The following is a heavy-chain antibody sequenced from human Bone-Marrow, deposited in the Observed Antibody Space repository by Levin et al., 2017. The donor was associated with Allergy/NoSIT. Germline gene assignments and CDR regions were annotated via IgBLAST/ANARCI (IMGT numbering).Heavy chain of an antibody. V-gene: IGHV3-11*01. D-gene: IGHD1-26*01. CDR1: GFSFGDYY. Sequence: GGSLRLSCAASGFSFGDYYMSWIRQAPGKGLEWVSYTSSGGSAKDYADSVKGRFTISRDNAKKSLYLQMKSLRAEDTAVYYCASLLTVGAKLDSWGQGTLVTVSS. J-gene: IGHJ5*01. CDR3: ASLLTVGAKLDS. CDR2: TSSGGSAK.